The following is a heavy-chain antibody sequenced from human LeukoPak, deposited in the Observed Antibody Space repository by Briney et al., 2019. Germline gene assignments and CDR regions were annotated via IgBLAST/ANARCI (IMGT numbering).Heavy chain of an antibody. CDR2: IYYSGSI. CDR1: GGSVSSGSYY. CDR3: ARDLTS. D-gene: IGHD1-14*01. Sequence: PSETLSLTCTVSGGSVSSGSYYWTWIRQPPGKGLEWIGYIYYSGSIFYNPSLKSRVTISVDTSKNQFSLELRSVTAADTAVYYCARDLTSWGQGTLVTVSS. J-gene: IGHJ4*02. V-gene: IGHV4-61*01.